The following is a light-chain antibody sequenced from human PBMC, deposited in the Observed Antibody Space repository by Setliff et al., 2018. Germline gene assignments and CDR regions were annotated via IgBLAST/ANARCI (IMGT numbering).Light chain of an antibody. CDR2: XXS. CDR3: SSYAGSNNPYV. CDR1: SSDVGGYNX. V-gene: IGLV2-8*01. Sequence: QSVLTQPPSASGSPGQSVTISCTGTSSDVGGYNXXSXXXXXXXXXPKLMTYXXSKRPSGVPDRFSGSKSGNTASLTVSGLQAEDEADYYCSSYAGSNNPYVFGTGTKGTVL. J-gene: IGLJ1*01.